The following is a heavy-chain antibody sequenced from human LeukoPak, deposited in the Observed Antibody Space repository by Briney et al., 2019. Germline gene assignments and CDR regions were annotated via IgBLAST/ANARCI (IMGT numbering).Heavy chain of an antibody. CDR3: ARVRISSLFFDCYGMDV. V-gene: IGHV1-2*02. J-gene: IGHJ6*02. D-gene: IGHD2-21*01. Sequence: GASVKVSCKASGYTFTGYYMHWVRQAPGQGLEWMGWINPNSGGTNYAQKFQGRVTMTRDTSISTAYMELSRLRSDDTAVYYCARVRISSLFFDCYGMDVWGQGTTVTVSS. CDR1: GYTFTGYY. CDR2: INPNSGGT.